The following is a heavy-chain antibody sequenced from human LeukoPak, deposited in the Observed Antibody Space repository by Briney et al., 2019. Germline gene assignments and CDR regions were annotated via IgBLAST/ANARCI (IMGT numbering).Heavy chain of an antibody. Sequence: GGSLRLSCAASGFTFSSYAMSWVRQAPGKGLEWVSAISGSGGSTYYADSVKGRFTISRDNSKNTLYLQMNSLRAEDTAVYYCARQTIAAAGNYGMDVWGQGTTVTVSS. CDR3: ARQTIAAAGNYGMDV. V-gene: IGHV3-23*01. CDR1: GFTFSSYA. J-gene: IGHJ6*02. CDR2: ISGSGGST. D-gene: IGHD6-13*01.